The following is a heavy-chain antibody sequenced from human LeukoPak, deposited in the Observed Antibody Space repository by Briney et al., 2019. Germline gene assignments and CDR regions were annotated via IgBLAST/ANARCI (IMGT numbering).Heavy chain of an antibody. CDR3: AKVSWANYFDY. D-gene: IGHD6-13*01. CDR1: GFSLSSYA. J-gene: IGHJ4*02. Sequence: GGSLKLSCAASGFSLSSYAMSWVRQAPGKGLEWVSAISGSGGNTYYADSVRGRFTIYRDNSKNTLYLQMNSLRAEDTAIYYCAKVSWANYFDYWGQGTLVTVSS. CDR2: ISGSGGNT. V-gene: IGHV3-23*01.